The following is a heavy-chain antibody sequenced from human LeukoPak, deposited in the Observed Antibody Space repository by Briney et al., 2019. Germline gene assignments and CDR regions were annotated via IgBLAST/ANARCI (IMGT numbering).Heavy chain of an antibody. CDR2: ISGSGTIV. Sequence: GGSLRLSCVASGFTFKNYIMTWVRQAPGQGLSWVSSISGSGTIVYYADSVKGRFTVSRDNGQNSLFLQMNSLRDEDTATYYCATCSYDGSGYYYMWGQGAVATVSS. V-gene: IGHV3-48*02. D-gene: IGHD3-22*01. J-gene: IGHJ4*02. CDR3: ATCSYDGSGYYYM. CDR1: GFTFKNYI.